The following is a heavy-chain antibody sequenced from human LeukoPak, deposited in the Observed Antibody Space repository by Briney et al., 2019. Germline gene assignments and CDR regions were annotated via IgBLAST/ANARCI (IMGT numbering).Heavy chain of an antibody. J-gene: IGHJ4*02. CDR3: AKDTPLTAYSSGWSVNCFDY. V-gene: IGHV4-31*03. Sequence: SETLSLTCTVSGGSISSGGYYWSWIRQHPGKGLEWIGYIYYSGSTYYNPSLKSRVTISVDTSKNQFSLKLSSVTAADTAVYYCAKDTPLTAYSSGWSVNCFDYWGQGTLVPVSS. CDR2: IYYSGST. D-gene: IGHD6-19*01. CDR1: GGSISSGGYY.